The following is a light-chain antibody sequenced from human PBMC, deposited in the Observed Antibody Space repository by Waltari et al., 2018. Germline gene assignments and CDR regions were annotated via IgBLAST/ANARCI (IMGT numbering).Light chain of an antibody. CDR2: WAS. Sequence: DIVMTQSPHSLAVSVGERATITCKSSQSLLYSSNNKNYLAWYQQKPGQPPKLLIYWASTREFGVPDRVSGSVSGTDFTLTISSLQAEDVAVYYCQQYYSTSPLTFGGGTKVEIK. CDR3: QQYYSTSPLT. CDR1: QSLLYSSNNKNY. J-gene: IGKJ4*01. V-gene: IGKV4-1*01.